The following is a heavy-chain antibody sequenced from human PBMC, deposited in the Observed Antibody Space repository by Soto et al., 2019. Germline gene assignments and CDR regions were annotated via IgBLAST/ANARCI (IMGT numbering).Heavy chain of an antibody. CDR1: GGTFSSYA. CDR2: IIPIFGTA. Sequence: QVQLVQSGAEVKKPGSSVKVSCKASGGTFSSYAISWVRQAPGQGLEWMGGIIPIFGTANYAQKFQGRVTITADESTSTAYMELSSLRSEDTAVYYCATVGPDFGNSHYYYGMDFWGQGTTVTVSS. J-gene: IGHJ6*02. D-gene: IGHD3-3*01. CDR3: ATVGPDFGNSHYYYGMDF. V-gene: IGHV1-69*01.